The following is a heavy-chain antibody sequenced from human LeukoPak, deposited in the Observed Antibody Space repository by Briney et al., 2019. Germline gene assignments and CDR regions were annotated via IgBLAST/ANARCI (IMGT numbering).Heavy chain of an antibody. D-gene: IGHD6-13*01. CDR3: AKDGYSSSWYPENWFDP. CDR1: GFTFSRYS. J-gene: IGHJ5*02. V-gene: IGHV3-15*01. Sequence: GGSLRLSCAASGFTFSRYSMSWVRQAPGKGLEWVGHIKSKTDGGTTDYAAPVKGRFTISRDDSKNTLYLQMNSLRAEDTAVYYCAKDGYSSSWYPENWFDPWGQGTLVTVSS. CDR2: IKSKTDGGTT.